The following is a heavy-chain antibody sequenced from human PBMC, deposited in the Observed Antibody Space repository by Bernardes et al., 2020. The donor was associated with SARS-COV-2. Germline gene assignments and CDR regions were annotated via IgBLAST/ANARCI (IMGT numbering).Heavy chain of an antibody. CDR2: VSADSGNT. J-gene: IGHJ4*02. CDR1: GYTFSSFS. CDR3: ARDQGYGGIDY. D-gene: IGHD3-16*01. Sequence: SVKVSCKASGYTFSSFSIILVRLAPGQRLEGVGWVSADSGNTNYAQSLQARVIMTTDTTRSTGYMELRDMTSDDTDVYYCARDQGYGGIDYWGQGTLVTVSS. V-gene: IGHV1-18*01.